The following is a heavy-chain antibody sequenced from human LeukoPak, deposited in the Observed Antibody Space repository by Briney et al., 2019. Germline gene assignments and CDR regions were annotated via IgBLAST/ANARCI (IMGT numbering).Heavy chain of an antibody. Sequence: GGSLRLSCTASGFTFGDYAVSWFRQAPGKGLEWVGFIRSKAYGGTTEYAASVKGRFTISRDDSKSIAYLQMNSLKTEDTAVYYCTRGHDYGGNDNWFDPWGQGTLVTVSS. CDR3: TRGHDYGGNDNWFDP. CDR2: IRSKAYGGTT. V-gene: IGHV3-49*03. J-gene: IGHJ5*02. CDR1: GFTFGDYA. D-gene: IGHD4-23*01.